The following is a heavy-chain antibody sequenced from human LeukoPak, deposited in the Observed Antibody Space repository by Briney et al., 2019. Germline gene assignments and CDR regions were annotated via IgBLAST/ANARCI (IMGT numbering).Heavy chain of an antibody. V-gene: IGHV3-30*02. D-gene: IGHD2-8*01. CDR2: IRYDGSKK. J-gene: IGHJ3*02. Sequence: GGSLRLSCAASGFTFSSYGMHWVRQAPGKGLEWVAFIRYDGSKKYYADSVRGRFTISRDNSKDTLYLQVNSLRAEDTAVYYWAEDRFWLEYGFKGVGRDTFDIWGQGTMVTVS. CDR1: GFTFSSYG. CDR3: AEDRFWLEYGFKGVGRDTFDI.